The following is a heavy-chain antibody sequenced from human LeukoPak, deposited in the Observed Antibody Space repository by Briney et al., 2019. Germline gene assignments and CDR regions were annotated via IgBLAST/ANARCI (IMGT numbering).Heavy chain of an antibody. J-gene: IGHJ5*02. CDR3: ATKYLADRQLPPLDP. CDR2: FDPEDGET. Sequence: GASVKVSCNVSGYTLTELSMHWVRHAPGKGIEWVGGFDPEDGETIYAQKFQGRVTMTEDTSTDTAYMELSSLRSEDTAVYYCATKYLADRQLPPLDPWGQGTLVTVSS. V-gene: IGHV1-24*01. D-gene: IGHD2/OR15-2a*01. CDR1: GYTLTELS.